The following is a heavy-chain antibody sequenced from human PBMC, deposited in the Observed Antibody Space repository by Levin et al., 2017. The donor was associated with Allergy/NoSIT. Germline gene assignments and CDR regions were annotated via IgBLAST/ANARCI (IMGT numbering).Heavy chain of an antibody. Sequence: KISCKASGGTFSSYAISWVRQAPGQGLEWMGGIIPIFGTANYAQKFQGRVTITADESTSTAYMELSSLRSEDTAVYYCARGSNYVSPFDYWGQGTLVTVSS. J-gene: IGHJ4*02. CDR1: GGTFSSYA. D-gene: IGHD4-11*01. CDR2: IIPIFGTA. V-gene: IGHV1-69*01. CDR3: ARGSNYVSPFDY.